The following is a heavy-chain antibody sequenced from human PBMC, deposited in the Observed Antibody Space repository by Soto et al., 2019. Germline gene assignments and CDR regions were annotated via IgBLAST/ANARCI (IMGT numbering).Heavy chain of an antibody. J-gene: IGHJ4*02. CDR1: GFTFSSYA. CDR2: ISSNGGST. D-gene: IGHD3-3*01. CDR3: VKGSTIFGVVISGRWSFDY. Sequence: PGGSLRLSCSASGFTFSSYAMHWVRQAPGKGLEYVSAISSNGGSTYYADSVKGRFTISRDNSKNTLYLQMSSLRAEDTAVYYCVKGSTIFGVVISGRWSFDYWGQGTLVTVSS. V-gene: IGHV3-64D*06.